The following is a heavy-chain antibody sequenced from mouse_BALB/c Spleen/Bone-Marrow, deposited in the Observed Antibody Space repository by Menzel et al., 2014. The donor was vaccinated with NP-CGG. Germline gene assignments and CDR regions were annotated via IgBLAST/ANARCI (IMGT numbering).Heavy chain of an antibody. Sequence: EVKLMESGGGLVQPGGSLKLSCAASGFDFSGFWMGWVRQAPGKGLEWIGEINPDSNTINYTPSLKDRFIISRDNTKNTLYLQMSKVRSEDTALYYCGRFGYCGRFAYWGQGTLVTVSA. V-gene: IGHV4-1*02. J-gene: IGHJ3*01. D-gene: IGHD2-3*01. CDR2: INPDSNTI. CDR1: GFDFSGFW. CDR3: GRFGYCGRFAY.